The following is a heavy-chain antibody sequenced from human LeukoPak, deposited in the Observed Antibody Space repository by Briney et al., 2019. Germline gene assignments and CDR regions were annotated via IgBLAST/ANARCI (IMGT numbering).Heavy chain of an antibody. V-gene: IGHV4-39*01. CDR1: GGSISSSNYY. CDR3: ATPYSGGYHGLDI. CDR2: IYYSGST. D-gene: IGHD1-26*01. J-gene: IGHJ3*02. Sequence: SETLSLTCTVSGGSISSSNYYWGWIRQPPGKGLEWIGSIYYSGSTFYNPSLKSRLTISVDTSKNQFSLKLNSVTAADTAVYYCATPYSGGYHGLDIWGQGTMVTVSS.